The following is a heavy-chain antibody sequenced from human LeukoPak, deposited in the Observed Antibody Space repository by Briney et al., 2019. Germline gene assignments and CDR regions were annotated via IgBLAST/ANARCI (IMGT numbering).Heavy chain of an antibody. CDR3: ARSSRARYDAFDI. V-gene: IGHV1-2*02. CDR1: GYTFTGYY. J-gene: IGHJ3*02. Sequence: GASVKVSCKASGYTFTGYYMHWVRQAPGQGLEWMGWINPNSGGTNYAQKFQGRVTMTRDTSISTAYMELGRLRSDDTAVYYCARSSRARYDAFDIWGQGTMVTVSS. CDR2: INPNSGGT. D-gene: IGHD2-2*01.